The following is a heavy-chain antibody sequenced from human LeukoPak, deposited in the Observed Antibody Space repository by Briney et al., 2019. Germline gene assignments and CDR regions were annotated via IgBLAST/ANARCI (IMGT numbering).Heavy chain of an antibody. D-gene: IGHD1-26*01. CDR3: AAFLSGTYWYFDY. CDR1: GGSISSYY. J-gene: IGHJ4*02. CDR2: IYTSGSTDYYTSGST. V-gene: IGHV4-4*07. Sequence: PSETLSLTCTVSGGSISSYYWSWISQSAGKGLEWIGHIYTSGSTDYYTSGSTDYNPSLKSRVTISVDKSKNHFSLKLSSVTAADTAVYYCAAFLSGTYWYFDYWGQGILVTVSS.